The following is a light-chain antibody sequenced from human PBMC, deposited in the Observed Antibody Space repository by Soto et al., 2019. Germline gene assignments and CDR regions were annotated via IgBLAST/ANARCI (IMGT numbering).Light chain of an antibody. CDR2: GAS. J-gene: IGKJ1*01. V-gene: IGKV3-20*01. CDR3: QQYSFMWT. CDR1: ENVRNNY. Sequence: EIVLTQSPGTLSLSQGERATLSCRASENVRNNYLAWYQQKPGQAPRLLISGASKRATGIPDRFSGSGSGTDFTLTINRLEPEDFAVYYCQQYSFMWTFGQGTKVGIK.